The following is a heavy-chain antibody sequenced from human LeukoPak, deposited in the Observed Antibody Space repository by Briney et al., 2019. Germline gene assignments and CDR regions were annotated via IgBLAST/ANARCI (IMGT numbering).Heavy chain of an antibody. V-gene: IGHV3-66*01. CDR2: IYNDGRT. Sequence: GGSLRLSCAVSGFSVSSNYMSWVRQAPAKGLEWVSLIYNDGRTHYADSVKGRFTISRDNTKNTLYLQMNSLRAEDTAVYYCARGAYGEHFDYWGQGTLVAVSS. CDR1: GFSVSSNY. D-gene: IGHD4/OR15-4a*01. J-gene: IGHJ4*02. CDR3: ARGAYGEHFDY.